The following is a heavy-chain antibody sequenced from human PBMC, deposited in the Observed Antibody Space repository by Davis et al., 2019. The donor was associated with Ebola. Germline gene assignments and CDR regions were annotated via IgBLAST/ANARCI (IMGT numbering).Heavy chain of an antibody. CDR3: ANLPSSGYYYVDY. Sequence: GGSLRLSCAASGFTFSNYAMSWVRQAPGKGLERVSGIGSGGSTYYADSVKGRFTISRDNSKSTLSLHMSSLRADDTAVYYCANLPSSGYYYVDYWGQGTLVTVSS. CDR2: IGSGGST. J-gene: IGHJ4*02. D-gene: IGHD3-22*01. V-gene: IGHV3-23*01. CDR1: GFTFSNYA.